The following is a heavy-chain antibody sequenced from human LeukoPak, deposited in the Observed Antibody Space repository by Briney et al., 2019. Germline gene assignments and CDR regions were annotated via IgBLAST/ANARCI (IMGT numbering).Heavy chain of an antibody. CDR2: SCSGYHII. V-gene: IGHV3-11*01. J-gene: IGHJ6*02. CDR3: ARGDLLAGMDV. D-gene: IGHD1-26*01. Sequence: PGGSLRLFCAPSGFTFSVYYMSWIRHAPGKGLECVLLSCSGYHIICHADAVKGRFPGYRDNANNSVYQQMDNLRVEDTAVYYCARGDLLAGMDVWGQGTTVSVSS. CDR1: GFTFSVYY.